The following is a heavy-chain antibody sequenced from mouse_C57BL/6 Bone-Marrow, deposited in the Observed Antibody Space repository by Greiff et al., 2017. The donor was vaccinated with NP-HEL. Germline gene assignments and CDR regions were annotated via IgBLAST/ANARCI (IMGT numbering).Heavy chain of an antibody. D-gene: IGHD2-10*01. V-gene: IGHV1-69*01. CDR3: ARSLAYYLFAY. CDR1: GYTFTSYW. CDR2: IDPSDSYT. Sequence: VKLQQPGAELVMPGASVKLSCKASGYTFTSYWMHWVKQRPGQGLEWIGEIDPSDSYTNYNQKFEGKSTLTVDKSSSTAYMQLSSLTSEDSAVYYCARSLAYYLFAYWGQGTLVTVSA. J-gene: IGHJ3*01.